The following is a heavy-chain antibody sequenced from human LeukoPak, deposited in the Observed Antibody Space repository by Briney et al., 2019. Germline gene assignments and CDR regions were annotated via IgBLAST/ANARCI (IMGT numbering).Heavy chain of an antibody. J-gene: IGHJ4*02. Sequence: ASVKVSCKASGYTFTGYYMHWVRQAPGQGLEWMGWINPNSGGTNYAQKFQGRVTMTRDTSISTAYMELSRLKSDDTAVYYCARVSMVARDLLDYWGQGTLVTVSS. V-gene: IGHV1-2*02. CDR2: INPNSGGT. D-gene: IGHD5-12*01. CDR1: GYTFTGYY. CDR3: ARVSMVARDLLDY.